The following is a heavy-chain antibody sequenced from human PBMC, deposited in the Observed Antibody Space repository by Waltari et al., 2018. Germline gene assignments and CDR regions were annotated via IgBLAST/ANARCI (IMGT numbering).Heavy chain of an antibody. CDR3: ARDTEAAAGGGDY. CDR2: SYHSGRT. V-gene: IGHV4-4*02. CDR1: GGSISSSNW. D-gene: IGHD6-13*01. J-gene: IGHJ4*02. Sequence: QVQLQESGPGLVKPSGTLSLTCAVSGGSISSSNWWSWVRQPPGKGREWIGESYHSGRTHYNPSLKIRGTISVDKSRNQFSLKLSSVTAADTAVYYCARDTEAAAGGGDYWGQGTLVTVSS.